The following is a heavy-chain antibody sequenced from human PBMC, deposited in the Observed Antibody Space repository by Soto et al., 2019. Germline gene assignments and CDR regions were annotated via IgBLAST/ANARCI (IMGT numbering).Heavy chain of an antibody. CDR1: GFTFSSYG. J-gene: IGHJ6*02. CDR2: ISYDGSNN. D-gene: IGHD6-13*01. Sequence: QVQLVESGGGVVQPGRSLRLSCAASGFTFSSYGMHWVRQAPGKGLEWVSVISYDGSNNYYADSVKGRFTISRDNSKNTLSLQMNSLRAEDTAVYYCAKVLTRGRGSSLYSHIYYYYGMNVWSQGTTVTVSS. CDR3: AKVLTRGRGSSLYSHIYYYYGMNV. V-gene: IGHV3-30*18.